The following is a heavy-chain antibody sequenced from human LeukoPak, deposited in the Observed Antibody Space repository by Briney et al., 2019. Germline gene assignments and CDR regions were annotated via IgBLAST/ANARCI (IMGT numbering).Heavy chain of an antibody. CDR1: GFTFSSYW. CDR3: ARVDGSGTLDY. V-gene: IGHV3-7*04. Sequence: GGSLRLSCAASGFTFSSYWMSWVRQAPGKGLEWVANIKQDGSEKYYVDSVKGRFTISRDNAKNSLYLQMNSLRAEDTAVYCCARVDGSGTLDYWGQGTLVTVSS. J-gene: IGHJ4*02. D-gene: IGHD3-10*01. CDR2: IKQDGSEK.